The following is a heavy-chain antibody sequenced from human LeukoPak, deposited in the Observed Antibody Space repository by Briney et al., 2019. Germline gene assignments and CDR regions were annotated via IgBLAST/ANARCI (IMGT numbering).Heavy chain of an antibody. CDR1: GGSISSYY. J-gene: IGHJ3*02. CDR3: ARVPSYDILTGYFDAFDI. D-gene: IGHD3-9*01. Sequence: PSETLSLTCTVSGGSISSYYWSWIRQPAGKGLEWIGRIYTSGSTNYSPSLKSRVTISLDTSRNQFSLKLTSVTAADTAVYYCARVPSYDILTGYFDAFDIWGQGTMVTVSS. CDR2: IYTSGST. V-gene: IGHV4-4*07.